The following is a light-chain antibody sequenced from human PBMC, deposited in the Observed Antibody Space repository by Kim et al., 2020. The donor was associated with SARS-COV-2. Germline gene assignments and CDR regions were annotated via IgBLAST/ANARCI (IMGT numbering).Light chain of an antibody. CDR2: DVS. CDR1: SSDVGGYNY. CDR3: SSYTSSSTWV. Sequence: GQSITISCTVTSSDVGGYNYVSWYQQHPGKAPKLMIYDVSNRPSGVSNRFSGSKSGNTVSLTISGLQAEDEADYYCSSYTSSSTWVFGGGTQLTVL. V-gene: IGLV2-14*03. J-gene: IGLJ3*02.